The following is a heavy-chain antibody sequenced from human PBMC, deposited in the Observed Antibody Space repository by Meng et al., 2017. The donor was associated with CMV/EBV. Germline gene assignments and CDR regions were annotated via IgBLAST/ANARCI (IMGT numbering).Heavy chain of an antibody. Sequence: GESLKISCAASGFTFSTYAMHWVRLVPGKGLEWVAVVSSDGANKYYGDSVKGRFTISRDNSKNTLYLQMNSLRTEDTALYYCARDPHYDFWVEGSNGMDVWGQGTTGT. D-gene: IGHD3-3*01. CDR2: VSSDGANK. J-gene: IGHJ6*02. CDR1: GFTFSTYA. CDR3: ARDPHYDFWVEGSNGMDV. V-gene: IGHV3-30-3*01.